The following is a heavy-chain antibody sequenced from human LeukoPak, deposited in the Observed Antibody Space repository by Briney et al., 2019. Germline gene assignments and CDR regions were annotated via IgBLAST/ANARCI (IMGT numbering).Heavy chain of an antibody. CDR3: ARGDYYDSSGYYRPGY. J-gene: IGHJ4*02. Sequence: AGSLTLSCAASGFTFSSYGMHWVRQAPGKGLEWVAVIWYDGSNKYYADSVKGRFTISRDNSKNTLYLQMNSLRAEDTAVYYCARGDYYDSSGYYRPGYWGQGTLVTVSS. CDR2: IWYDGSNK. CDR1: GFTFSSYG. D-gene: IGHD3-22*01. V-gene: IGHV3-33*01.